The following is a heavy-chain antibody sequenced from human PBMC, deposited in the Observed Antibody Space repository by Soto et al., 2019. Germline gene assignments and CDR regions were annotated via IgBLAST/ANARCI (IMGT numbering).Heavy chain of an antibody. D-gene: IGHD3-10*01. CDR1: GYTLTELS. J-gene: IGHJ3*02. CDR2: FDPEDGET. CDR3: ATDPYYGSGKVGAFDI. V-gene: IGHV1-24*01. Sequence: QVQLVQSGAEVKKPGASVKVSCKVSGYTLTELSMHWVRQAPGKGLEWMGGFDPEDGETIYAQKFQGRVTMTEDTSTDTAYMELSSLRSEDTAVYYCATDPYYGSGKVGAFDIWGQGTMVTVSS.